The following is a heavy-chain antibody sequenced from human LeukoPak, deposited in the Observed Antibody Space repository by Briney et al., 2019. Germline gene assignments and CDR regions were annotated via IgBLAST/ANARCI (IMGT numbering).Heavy chain of an antibody. V-gene: IGHV3-49*04. CDR2: IRSKSSGGTT. CDR1: GFSFGDYA. D-gene: IGHD3-22*01. J-gene: IGHJ4*02. CDR3: ARGGESSGYYYADY. Sequence: GGSLRLSCTGSGFSFGDYAMSWVRQAPGKGLEWVGFIRSKSSGGTTEYAASEEGRFTISRDDSKNTVYLQMNSLRAEDTSVYFCARGGESSGYYYADYWGQGTLVTVSS.